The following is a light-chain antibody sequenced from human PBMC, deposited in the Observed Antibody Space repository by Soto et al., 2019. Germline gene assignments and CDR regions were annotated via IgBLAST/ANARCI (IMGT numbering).Light chain of an antibody. CDR3: QQYGSSPVT. Sequence: EIVLTQSPGTLSLSPGERATLSCRASQSVSSSYLAWYQQKPGQAPRLLIYGASSRATGIPDRFSGSGSGTDFTLTISRLEPEDFAVYYCQQYGSSPVTFGLGTKLEIK. CDR1: QSVSSSY. CDR2: GAS. V-gene: IGKV3-20*01. J-gene: IGKJ2*01.